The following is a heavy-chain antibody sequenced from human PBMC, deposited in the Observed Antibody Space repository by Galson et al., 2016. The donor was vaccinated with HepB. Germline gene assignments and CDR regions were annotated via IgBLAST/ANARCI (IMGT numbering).Heavy chain of an antibody. CDR3: AVPGDGVY. CDR2: ISATSSDT. Sequence: SLRLSCAASGFMFSEYYMTWIRQAPGKGLEWLSYISATSSDTNYADSVKGRFTVSRDNAKNSLYLQMNSLRAEDTAVYYCAVPGDGVYWGQGTLVTVSS. CDR1: GFMFSEYY. V-gene: IGHV3-11*06. D-gene: IGHD7-27*01. J-gene: IGHJ4*02.